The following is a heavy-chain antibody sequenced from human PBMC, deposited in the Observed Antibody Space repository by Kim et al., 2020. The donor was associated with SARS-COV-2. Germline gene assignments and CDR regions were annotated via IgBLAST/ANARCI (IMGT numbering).Heavy chain of an antibody. V-gene: IGHV3-30*02. Sequence: DSVKGRFTISRDNSKNTLYLQRNSLRAEDTAVYYCAKVPRGCSGNTCTDYWGQGTLVTVSS. J-gene: IGHJ4*02. CDR3: AKVPRGCSGNTCTDY. D-gene: IGHD2-2*01.